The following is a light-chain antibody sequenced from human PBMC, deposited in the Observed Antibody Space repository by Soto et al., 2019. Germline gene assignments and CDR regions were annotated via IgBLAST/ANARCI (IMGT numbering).Light chain of an antibody. CDR3: QQHYIHWT. J-gene: IGKJ1*01. Sequence: DIQLTQTPSTLSASVGDEVTMTFRASQTISRWLAWYQQKPGRAPKLLIYDASTLESGVPSRFSGSGSGTEFTLSFSSLQPDDFATYYCQQHYIHWTFGQGSKVDI. V-gene: IGKV1-5*01. CDR2: DAS. CDR1: QTISRW.